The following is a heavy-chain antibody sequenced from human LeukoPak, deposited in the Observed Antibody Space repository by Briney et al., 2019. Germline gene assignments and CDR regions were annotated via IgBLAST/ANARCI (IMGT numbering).Heavy chain of an antibody. CDR1: GGSISSYY. CDR3: ARGGDGSGYYSYYFDY. V-gene: IGHV4-4*07. CDR2: IYTSGST. D-gene: IGHD3-22*01. Sequence: SETLSLTCTVSGGSISSYYWSWIRQPAGKGLEWIGRIYTSGSTNYNPSLKSRVTMSVDTSKNQFSLKLSSVTAAGTAVYYCARGGDGSGYYSYYFDYWGQGTLVTVSS. J-gene: IGHJ4*02.